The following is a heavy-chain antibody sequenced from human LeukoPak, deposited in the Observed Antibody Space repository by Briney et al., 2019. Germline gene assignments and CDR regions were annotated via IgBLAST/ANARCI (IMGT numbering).Heavy chain of an antibody. CDR2: ISAYNGNT. V-gene: IGHV1-18*01. Sequence: GASVKVSCKASGYTFTSYGISWVRQAPGQGLEWMGWISAYNGNTNYAQKLQGRVTMTTDTSTSTAYMELRSLRSDDTAVYYCARERFHGSGAPKYDYWGQGTLVTVSS. J-gene: IGHJ4*02. D-gene: IGHD3-10*01. CDR3: ARERFHGSGAPKYDY. CDR1: GYTFTSYG.